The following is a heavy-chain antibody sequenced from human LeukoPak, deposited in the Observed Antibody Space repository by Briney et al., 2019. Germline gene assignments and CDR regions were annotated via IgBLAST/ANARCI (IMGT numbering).Heavy chain of an antibody. CDR2: ISSSHNNI. J-gene: IGHJ4*02. CDR3: VRDRSPGYFDY. V-gene: IGHV3-21*01. CDR1: GFTFSSYR. D-gene: IGHD3-10*01. Sequence: PGGSLRLSCAASGFTFSSYRMNWVRQAPGKGLDWVSSISSSHNNIYYADSVRGRFSISRDNAKNSLFLQMNSLRAEDTAVYYCVRDRSPGYFDYWGQGTLVTVSS.